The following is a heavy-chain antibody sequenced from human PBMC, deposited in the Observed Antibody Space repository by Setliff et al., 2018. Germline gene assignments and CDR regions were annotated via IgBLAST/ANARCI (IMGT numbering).Heavy chain of an antibody. CDR1: GGSFSGYY. CDR2: INHSGST. CDR3: ASYRQDVNY. D-gene: IGHD4-4*01. Sequence: SETLSLTCAVYGGSFSGYYWSWIRQPPGKGLEWIGEINHSGSTNYNPSLKSRVTISVDTSKNQFSLNLRAMTAADTAVYYCASYRQDVNYWGQGTLVTVSS. V-gene: IGHV4-34*01. J-gene: IGHJ4*02.